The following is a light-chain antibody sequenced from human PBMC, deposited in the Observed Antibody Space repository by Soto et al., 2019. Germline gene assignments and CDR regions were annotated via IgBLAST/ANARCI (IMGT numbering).Light chain of an antibody. V-gene: IGLV6-57*03. CDR2: EDN. CDR3: QSYYSSNRNGV. CDR1: SGSIAINY. J-gene: IGLJ3*02. Sequence: NFMLTQPHSGSESPGKTVTISCTRSSGSIAINYVQWYQQRPGSAHTTVIYEDNQRPSGVPDRFSGSIDSSSNSASLTISGLNTEDEADYYCQSYYSSNRNGVFGGGTTLTVL.